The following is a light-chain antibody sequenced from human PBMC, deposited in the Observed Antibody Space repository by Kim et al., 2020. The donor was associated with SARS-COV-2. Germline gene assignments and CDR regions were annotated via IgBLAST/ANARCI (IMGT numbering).Light chain of an antibody. CDR2: DVT. Sequence: QSALTQPASVSGSPGQSITISCTGPNSDISDSKFVSWYQHHPGEAPKLLIFDVTQRSSGVSDRFSASKSGNTASLGISELQPEDEADYYCSSNTRNNIYVFGTGTKVTVL. CDR1: NSDISDSKF. V-gene: IGLV2-14*03. J-gene: IGLJ1*01. CDR3: SSNTRNNIYV.